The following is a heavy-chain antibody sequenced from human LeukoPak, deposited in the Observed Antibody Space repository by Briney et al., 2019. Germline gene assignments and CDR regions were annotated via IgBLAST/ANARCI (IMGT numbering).Heavy chain of an antibody. J-gene: IGHJ4*02. V-gene: IGHV4-31*03. D-gene: IGHD6-19*01. CDR2: IYYSGST. CDR1: GGSISSGGYY. CDR3: ARVGRGSSGWIRGDYFDY. Sequence: SETLSLTCTVSGGSISSGGYYWSWIRQHPGKGLEWIGYIYYSGSTYYNPSLKSRVTISVDTSKNQFSLKLSSVTAADTAVYYCARVGRGSSGWIRGDYFDYGGQGTLVTVSS.